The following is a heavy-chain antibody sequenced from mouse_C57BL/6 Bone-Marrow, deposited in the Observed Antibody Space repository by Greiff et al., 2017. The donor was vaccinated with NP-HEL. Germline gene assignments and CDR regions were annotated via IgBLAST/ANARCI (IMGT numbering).Heavy chain of an antibody. Sequence: QVQLQQSGPELVKPGASVKISCKASGYAFSSSWMNWVKQRPGKGLEWIGRIYPGDGDTNYNGKFKGKATLTADKSSSTAYMQLSSLTSEDSAVYFCSKANWYFLFDYWGQGTTLTVSS. CDR2: IYPGDGDT. CDR1: GYAFSSSW. V-gene: IGHV1-82*01. D-gene: IGHD4-1*01. J-gene: IGHJ2*01. CDR3: SKANWYFLFDY.